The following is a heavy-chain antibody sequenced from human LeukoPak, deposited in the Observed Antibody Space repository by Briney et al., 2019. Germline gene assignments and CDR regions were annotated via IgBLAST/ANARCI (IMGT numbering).Heavy chain of an antibody. CDR1: GGSISTSSYY. J-gene: IGHJ4*02. CDR2: IYYSGST. D-gene: IGHD3-10*01. Sequence: SETLSLTCTVSGGSISTSSYYWGWIRQPPGKGLECIGNIYYSGSTYYNPSLKSRVTISVDTSKNQFSLKLSSVTAADTALYYCARVGYGSGSYYTPHPHYDYWGQGTLVTVSS. CDR3: ARVGYGSGSYYTPHPHYDY. V-gene: IGHV4-39*07.